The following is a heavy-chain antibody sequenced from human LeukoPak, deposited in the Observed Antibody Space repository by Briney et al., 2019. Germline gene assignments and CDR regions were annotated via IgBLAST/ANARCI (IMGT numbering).Heavy chain of an antibody. Sequence: GASVKVSCKASGYTFTGYYMHWVRQAPGQGLEWMGWINPNSGGTNYAQKFQGRVTMTRDTSISTAYMELSRLRSDDTAVYHCARAPLVRGVIISLYYFDYWGQGTLVTVSS. CDR1: GYTFTGYY. V-gene: IGHV1-2*02. D-gene: IGHD3-10*01. CDR3: ARAPLVRGVIISLYYFDY. CDR2: INPNSGGT. J-gene: IGHJ4*02.